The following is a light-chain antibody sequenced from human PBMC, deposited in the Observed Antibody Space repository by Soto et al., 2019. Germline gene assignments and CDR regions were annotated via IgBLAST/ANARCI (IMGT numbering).Light chain of an antibody. CDR3: SSYADNNNDV. Sequence: QSALTQPPSASGSPGQSVTMSCTGSSGDVGTYAIVSWYQQHPGKAPKLMIYGVHKRPSGVPDRFSGSQSGNTASLTVSGLQAEDEADYFCSSYADNNNDVFGSGTKVTVL. J-gene: IGLJ1*01. V-gene: IGLV2-8*01. CDR2: GVH. CDR1: SGDVGTYAI.